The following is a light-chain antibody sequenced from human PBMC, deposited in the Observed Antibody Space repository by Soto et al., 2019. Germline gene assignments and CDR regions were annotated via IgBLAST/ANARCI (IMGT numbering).Light chain of an antibody. Sequence: EIVLTQSPATLSLSPGERATLSCRASQSVSSYLAWYQQKPGQAPRLLIYDASNRATGIPARFSGSGSGTDVTLTSSSLEPEDFAVSYCQQRSNWPLTFGGGTKVEIK. J-gene: IGKJ4*01. CDR1: QSVSSY. CDR2: DAS. V-gene: IGKV3-11*01. CDR3: QQRSNWPLT.